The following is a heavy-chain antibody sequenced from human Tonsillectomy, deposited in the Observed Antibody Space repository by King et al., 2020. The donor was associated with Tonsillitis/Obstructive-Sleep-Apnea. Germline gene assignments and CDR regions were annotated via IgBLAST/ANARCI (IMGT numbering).Heavy chain of an antibody. J-gene: IGHJ4*02. Sequence: VQLVESGGGVVQPGRSLRLSCAASGFTFSDYSMYWVRQVPGKGLEWVACIWYDGSNKYSADSVKGRFTISRDNSKNTLYLQMNNLRADDTAVYYCARDQALGYCSSTSCSQIDYWGQGTLVTVSS. CDR3: ARDQALGYCSSTSCSQIDY. V-gene: IGHV3-33*01. CDR2: IWYDGSNK. CDR1: GFTFSDYS. D-gene: IGHD2-2*01.